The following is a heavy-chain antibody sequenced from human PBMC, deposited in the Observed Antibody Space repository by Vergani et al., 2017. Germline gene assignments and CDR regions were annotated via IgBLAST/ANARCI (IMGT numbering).Heavy chain of an antibody. Sequence: QVQLVQSGAEVKKPGSSVKVSCKASGGTFSSYAISWVRQAPGQGLEWMGRIIPIFGTANYAQKFQGRVTITADESTSTAYMELSSLRSEDTAVYYCAGDLNPFRYYAPSEPQHWGQGTLVTVSS. CDR2: IIPIFGTA. CDR1: GGTFSSYA. CDR3: AGDLNPFRYYAPSEPQH. D-gene: IGHD2-2*01. V-gene: IGHV1-69*18. J-gene: IGHJ1*01.